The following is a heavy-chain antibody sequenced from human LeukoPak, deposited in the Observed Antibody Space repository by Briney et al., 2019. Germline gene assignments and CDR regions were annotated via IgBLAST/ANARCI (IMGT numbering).Heavy chain of an antibody. CDR3: ARSLSSNHSNY. CDR1: GFTFSSYA. J-gene: IGHJ4*02. V-gene: IGHV3-23*01. CDR2: ISGSGGST. Sequence: GGSLRLSCAASGFTFSSYAMSWVRQAPGKGLEWVSAISGSGGSTYYADSVKGRFTISRDNSKNTLYLQMSSLRAEDTAVYYCARSLSSNHSNYWGQGTLVTVSS. D-gene: IGHD6-13*01.